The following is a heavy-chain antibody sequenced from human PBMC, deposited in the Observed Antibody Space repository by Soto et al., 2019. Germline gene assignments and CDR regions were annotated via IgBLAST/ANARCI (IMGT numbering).Heavy chain of an antibody. D-gene: IGHD6-25*01. Sequence: QVQLVQSGAEVKKPGSSVKVSCQASGGTFNNFAFTWVRQAPXQGLXWLGGIMPVFHTTNIAQTFQDRITVTADDFTTTGYMEMTSLRYDDTAVYYCATATISPVSATLYHYGMDVWGQGTTVTVSS. CDR1: GGTFNNFA. V-gene: IGHV1-69*01. CDR2: IMPVFHTT. J-gene: IGHJ6*02. CDR3: ATATISPVSATLYHYGMDV.